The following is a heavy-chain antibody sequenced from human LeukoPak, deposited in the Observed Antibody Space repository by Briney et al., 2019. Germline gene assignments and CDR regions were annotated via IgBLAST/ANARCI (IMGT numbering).Heavy chain of an antibody. CDR2: IVSNGGNT. D-gene: IGHD3-3*01. CDR3: ARGGYYAASDI. CDR1: GLTFSSHA. J-gene: IGHJ4*02. V-gene: IGHV3-64*02. Sequence: TGGSLRLSCAAPGLTFSSHAMHWVRQAPGKGLEYVSAIVSNGGNTYYADSVRGRFIISRDNSKDTVYLQMGSLRPEDMAVYYCARGGYYAASDIWGQGALVTVSS.